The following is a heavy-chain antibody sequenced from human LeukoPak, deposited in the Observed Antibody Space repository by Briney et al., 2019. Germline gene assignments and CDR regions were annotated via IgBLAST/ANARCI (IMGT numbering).Heavy chain of an antibody. CDR1: GGSISSGGYY. D-gene: IGHD1-26*01. Sequence: SETLSLTCTVSGGSISSGGYYWSWIRQPPGKGLEWIGYIYHSGSTYYNPSLKSRVTISVDRSKNQFSLKLSSLTAADTAVYYCARDRNQWETFDYWGQGTLVTVSS. J-gene: IGHJ4*02. CDR2: IYHSGST. V-gene: IGHV4-30-2*01. CDR3: ARDRNQWETFDY.